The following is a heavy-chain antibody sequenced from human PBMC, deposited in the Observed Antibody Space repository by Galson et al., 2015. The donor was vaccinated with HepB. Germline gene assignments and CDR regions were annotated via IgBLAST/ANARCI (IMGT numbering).Heavy chain of an antibody. CDR3: AREESSSWYYFDY. Sequence: SLRLSCAASGFTFSSYWMHWVRQAPGKGLVWVSRINSDGSSTSYADSVKGRFTISRDNAKNTLYLQMNSLRAEDTAVYYCAREESSSWYYFDYWGQGTLVTVSS. CDR1: GFTFSSYW. CDR2: INSDGSST. V-gene: IGHV3-74*01. D-gene: IGHD6-13*01. J-gene: IGHJ4*02.